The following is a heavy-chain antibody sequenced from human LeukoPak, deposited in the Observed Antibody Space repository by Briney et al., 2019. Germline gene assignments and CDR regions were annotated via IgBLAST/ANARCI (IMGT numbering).Heavy chain of an antibody. V-gene: IGHV3-23*01. Sequence: PGGSLRLSCVASGYAFSSHGLTWVRQAPGKGLEWVSTINGPGDNPYYAETVKGRFTISRDNSKNTLYLQMHSLRAEDTAIFYCAKVSVCYGCYLHFRGQGTLVTVS. D-gene: IGHD3-16*01. J-gene: IGHJ4*02. CDR2: INGPGDNP. CDR1: GYAFSSHG. CDR3: AKVSVCYGCYLHF.